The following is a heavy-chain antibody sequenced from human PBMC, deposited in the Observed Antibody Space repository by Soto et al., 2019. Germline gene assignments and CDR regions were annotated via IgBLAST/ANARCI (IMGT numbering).Heavy chain of an antibody. CDR3: AREGVTKYTDYYLAV. Sequence: PWGSLRLSCAASGFAFYYYNMNWVRQAPGRGLEWVSSISGSGIDIHFTDSVKGRFTISRDNAKTSLYLQMDSLRPEDTAIYYCAREGVTKYTDYYLAVWGHGALVTVSS. D-gene: IGHD2-21*01. CDR2: ISGSGIDI. J-gene: IGHJ4*01. V-gene: IGHV3-21*01. CDR1: GFAFYYYN.